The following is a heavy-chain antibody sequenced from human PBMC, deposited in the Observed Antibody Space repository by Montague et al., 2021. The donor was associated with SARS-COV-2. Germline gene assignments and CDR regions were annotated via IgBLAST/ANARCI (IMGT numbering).Heavy chain of an antibody. D-gene: IGHD3-9*01. V-gene: IGHV4-61*01. CDR1: GGSVSSGSYY. CDR3: ARDGVLRYFDWLGDRYGMDV. Sequence: SETLSLTCTVSGGSVSSGSYYWSWIRQPPGMGLEWIGYIYYSGSTNYNPSLKSRVTISVDTSKNQFSLKLSSVTAADTAVYYCARDGVLRYFDWLGDRYGMDVWGQGTTVTVSS. J-gene: IGHJ6*02. CDR2: IYYSGST.